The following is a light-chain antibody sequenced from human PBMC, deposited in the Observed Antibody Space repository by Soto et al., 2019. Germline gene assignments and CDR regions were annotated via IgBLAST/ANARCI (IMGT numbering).Light chain of an antibody. CDR2: GAS. CDR3: QQLNYWPRIT. J-gene: IGKJ5*01. CDR1: QSVSSS. V-gene: IGKV3-15*01. Sequence: EIMMTQSPATLSVSPGERATLSCRASQSVSSSLAWYQQKPGQAPRLLIYGASTRATGIPARFSGSGSGTDFTLTISSLQSEDFAVYYCQQLNYWPRITFGQGTRLEIK.